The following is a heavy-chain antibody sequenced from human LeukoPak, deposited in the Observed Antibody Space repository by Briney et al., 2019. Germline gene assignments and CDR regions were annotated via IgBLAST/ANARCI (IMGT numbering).Heavy chain of an antibody. D-gene: IGHD5-24*01. CDR1: GGSFSAYS. J-gene: IGHJ4*02. Sequence: SETLSLTCAVYGGSFSAYSWSWIRQPPGKGLEWIGEINHSGSTNCNPSLKSRVTISVDTSKNQFSLKLSSVTAADTAVYYCASRPTGTMATLTGYFDYWGQGTLVTVSS. V-gene: IGHV4-34*01. CDR2: INHSGST. CDR3: ASRPTGTMATLTGYFDY.